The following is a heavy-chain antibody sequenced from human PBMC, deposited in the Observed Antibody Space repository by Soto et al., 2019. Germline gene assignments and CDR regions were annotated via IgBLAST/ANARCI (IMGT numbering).Heavy chain of an antibody. D-gene: IGHD1-1*01. CDR1: GGSISSYY. CDR2: IYYSGST. J-gene: IGHJ6*03. CDR3: ARHPGQYYYCYDMDV. V-gene: IGHV4-59*08. Sequence: SETLSLTCTVSGGSISSYYWSWIRQPPGKGLEWIGYIYYSGSTNYNPSLKSRVTISVDTSKNQFSLKLSSVTAADKAVYYCARHPGQYYYCYDMDVWGKGTTVTVSS.